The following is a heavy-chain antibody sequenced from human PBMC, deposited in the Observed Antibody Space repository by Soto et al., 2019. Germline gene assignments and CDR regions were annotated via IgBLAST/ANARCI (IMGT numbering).Heavy chain of an antibody. D-gene: IGHD1-26*01. V-gene: IGHV3-30*18. J-gene: IGHJ4*02. Sequence: PGGSPRLSCAASGFTFSRNSMNWVRQAPGKGLEWVAVISYDGSNKYYADSVKGRFTISRDNSKNTLYLQMNSLRAEDTAVYYCAKDRSIVGAQTYYWGQGTLVTVSS. CDR3: AKDRSIVGAQTYY. CDR1: GFTFSRNS. CDR2: ISYDGSNK.